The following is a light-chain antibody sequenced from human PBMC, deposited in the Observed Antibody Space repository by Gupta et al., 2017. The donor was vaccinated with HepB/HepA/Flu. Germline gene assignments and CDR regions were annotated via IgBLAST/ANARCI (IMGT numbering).Light chain of an antibody. Sequence: DTVVTQSPIILSVSQGDRVTLSCRTSQNVGTNLAWYQQQVGQAPRLLVFGASSRATGIPARFMGSGSETEFSLIISSLQSEDFALYFCQQYDRWPLSFGGGTRV. CDR2: GAS. V-gene: IGKV3-15*01. J-gene: IGKJ4*01. CDR3: QQYDRWPLS. CDR1: QNVGTN.